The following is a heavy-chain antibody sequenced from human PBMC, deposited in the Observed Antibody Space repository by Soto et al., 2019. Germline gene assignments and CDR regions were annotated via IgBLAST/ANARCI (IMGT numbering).Heavy chain of an antibody. D-gene: IGHD3-10*01. CDR1: GGSISSSSYY. J-gene: IGHJ3*02. CDR3: ARGQRITMVRGVSDAFDI. CDR2: IYYSGST. V-gene: IGHV4-39*01. Sequence: QLQLQESGPGLVKPSETLSLTCTVSGGSISSSSYYWGWIRQPPGKGLEWIGSIYYSGSTYYNPSLKSRVTISVDTSKNQFSLKLSSVTAADTAVYYCARGQRITMVRGVSDAFDIWGQGTMVTVSS.